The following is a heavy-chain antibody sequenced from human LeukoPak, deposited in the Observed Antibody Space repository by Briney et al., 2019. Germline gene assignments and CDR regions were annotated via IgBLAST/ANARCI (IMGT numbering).Heavy chain of an antibody. V-gene: IGHV4-34*01. CDR1: GWSFSGYY. CDR2: IKHGGST. J-gene: IGHJ4*02. Sequence: SETLSLTCAAYGWSFSGYYWSWIRQPPGKGLEWVGVIKHGGSTNYNPSLKSRVTISVDTSKNQFSLKLSSVTAADTAVYYCARGSQSLGYCSGGSCRAKIFDYWGQGTLVTVSS. D-gene: IGHD2-15*01. CDR3: ARGSQSLGYCSGGSCRAKIFDY.